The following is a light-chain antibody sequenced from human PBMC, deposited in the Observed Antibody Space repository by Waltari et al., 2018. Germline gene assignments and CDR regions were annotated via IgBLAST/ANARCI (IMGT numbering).Light chain of an antibody. CDR3: QQYNSYPFT. J-gene: IGKJ3*01. Sequence: DIQMTQSPSTLSASLRDSVTIICRASQRLSSYLAWYQQKPGKAPKLLIYKTSSLETGVPSSFSGTGSGTEFTLTISSLQPDDIATYYCQQYNSYPFTFGPGTKVDIK. CDR2: KTS. V-gene: IGKV1-5*03. CDR1: QRLSSY.